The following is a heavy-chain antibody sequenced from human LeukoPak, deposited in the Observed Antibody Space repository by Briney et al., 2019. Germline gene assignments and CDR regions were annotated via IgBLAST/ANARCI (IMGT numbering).Heavy chain of an antibody. CDR3: ARDDYGGKLDI. D-gene: IGHD4-23*01. CDR1: GFTFSNYD. V-gene: IGHV3-33*01. J-gene: IGHJ3*02. Sequence: GGSLRLSCAASGFTFSNYDMHGVRQAPGKGLEWVAVIWYDGSNKYYADSVKGRFTISRDNYKNTLYLQRNSLRAEDTAVYYCARDDYGGKLDIWGQGTVVTVSS. CDR2: IWYDGSNK.